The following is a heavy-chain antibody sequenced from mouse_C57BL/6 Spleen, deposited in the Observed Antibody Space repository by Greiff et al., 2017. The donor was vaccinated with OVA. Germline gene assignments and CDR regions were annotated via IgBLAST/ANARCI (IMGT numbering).Heavy chain of an antibody. J-gene: IGHJ4*01. D-gene: IGHD2-4*01. CDR3: GYDYDRAMDY. V-gene: IGHV1-82*01. Sequence: VQVVESGPELVKPGASVKISCKASGYAFSSSWMNWVKQRPGKGLEWIGRIYPGDGDTNYNGKFKGKATLTADKSSSTAYMQLSSLTSEDSAVYFCGYDYDRAMDYWGQGTSVTVSS. CDR1: GYAFSSSW. CDR2: IYPGDGDT.